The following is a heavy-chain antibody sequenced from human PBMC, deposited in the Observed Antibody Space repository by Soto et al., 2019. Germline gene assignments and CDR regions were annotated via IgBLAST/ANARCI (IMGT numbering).Heavy chain of an antibody. V-gene: IGHV1-2*02. J-gene: IGHJ5*02. CDR2: INIKTGGT. Sequence: QVQLVQSGAQVKNPGASVTVSCEASGYTFTDYYIHWVRQAPGQGLEWMGWINIKTGGTNSARKSQGRITMTSATSSSTVFMSLSSLSSDDTDEYFCAQVADRSVAAAPFPSWGEGTLVTVSS. CDR1: GYTFTDYY. D-gene: IGHD6-13*01. CDR3: AQVADRSVAAAPFPS.